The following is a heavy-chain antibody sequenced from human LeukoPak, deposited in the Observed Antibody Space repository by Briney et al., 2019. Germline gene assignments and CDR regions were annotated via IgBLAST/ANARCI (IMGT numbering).Heavy chain of an antibody. CDR2: INVDGSIK. CDR1: GFNFSTYW. J-gene: IGHJ4*02. V-gene: IGHV3-7*04. Sequence: QSGGSLRLSCAASGFNFSTYWMSWVRQAPGRGLEWVANINVDGSIKYYVDSVKGRFTISRDNAKNSLYLQMNSLRAEDTAVYYCAREGRRDYWGQGILVTVSS. CDR3: AREGRRDY.